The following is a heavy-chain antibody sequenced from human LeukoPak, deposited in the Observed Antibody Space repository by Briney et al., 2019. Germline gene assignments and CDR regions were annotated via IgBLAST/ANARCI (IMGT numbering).Heavy chain of an antibody. J-gene: IGHJ4*02. Sequence: SETLSLTCAVYGGSFSGYYWSWIRQPPGKGLEWIGSIYYSGSTYYNPSLKSRVTISVDTSKNQFSLKLSSVTAADTAVYYCARAGLYSSSWNFDYWGQGTLVTVSS. V-gene: IGHV4-34*01. CDR1: GGSFSGYY. CDR2: IYYSGST. D-gene: IGHD6-13*01. CDR3: ARAGLYSSSWNFDY.